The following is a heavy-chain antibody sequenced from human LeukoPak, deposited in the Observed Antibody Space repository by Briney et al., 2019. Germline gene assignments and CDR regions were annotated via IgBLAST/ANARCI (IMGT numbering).Heavy chain of an antibody. CDR1: GGYINSHY. Sequence: TSETLSLTCTVSGGYINSHYWGWIRQPPGKVLECIGYISYTGSAIYSPSLESRVTISIDTSKKQFSLNLRSVNTADTAVYYCARVDLGGSGYFFDLWGQGALVTVSS. CDR2: ISYTGSA. J-gene: IGHJ4*02. V-gene: IGHV4-59*11. CDR3: ARVDLGGSGYFFDL. D-gene: IGHD3-22*01.